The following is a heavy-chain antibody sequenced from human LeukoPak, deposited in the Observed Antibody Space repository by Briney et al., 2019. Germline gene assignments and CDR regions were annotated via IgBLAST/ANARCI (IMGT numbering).Heavy chain of an antibody. Sequence: ASVKVSCKASGYTFTRYDINGVPQATGQGLEWMRWMNPNRGNTRYAQKFQGRVTMTRNTSISTAYMELSSLRSEDTGVYYCVRFGEFYYYYGMDVWGQGTTVTVSS. D-gene: IGHD3-10*01. J-gene: IGHJ6*02. CDR1: GYTFTRYD. V-gene: IGHV1-8*01. CDR3: VRFGEFYYYYGMDV. CDR2: MNPNRGNT.